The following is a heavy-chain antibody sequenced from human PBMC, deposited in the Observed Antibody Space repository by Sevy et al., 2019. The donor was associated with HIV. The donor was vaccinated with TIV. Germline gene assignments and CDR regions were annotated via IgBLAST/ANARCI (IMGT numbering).Heavy chain of an antibody. Sequence: GGSLRLSCTGSGFPFGSYGMSWVRQAPGKGLEWVSAISGSAGSTYYADLVKGRFTISRDKSKNTLYLQMNSLRAEDTAVYYCAKGDRTFYGLDVWGQGTTVTVSS. D-gene: IGHD2-15*01. J-gene: IGHJ6*02. CDR3: AKGDRTFYGLDV. V-gene: IGHV3-23*01. CDR1: GFPFGSYG. CDR2: ISGSAGST.